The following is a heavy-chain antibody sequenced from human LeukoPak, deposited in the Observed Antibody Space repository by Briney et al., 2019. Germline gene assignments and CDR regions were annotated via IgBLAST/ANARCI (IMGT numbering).Heavy chain of an antibody. V-gene: IGHV3-48*01. CDR2: ISYSTHTI. CDR3: ARCRTGDHDAFDI. Sequence: GGSLRLSCAASGFTFSSYSMNWVRQAPGKGLEWVSYISYSTHTIYYADSVKGRFTISRDNAKNSLYLQMNSLRAEDTAVYYCARCRTGDHDAFDIWGQGTMVTVSS. J-gene: IGHJ3*02. CDR1: GFTFSSYS. D-gene: IGHD7-27*01.